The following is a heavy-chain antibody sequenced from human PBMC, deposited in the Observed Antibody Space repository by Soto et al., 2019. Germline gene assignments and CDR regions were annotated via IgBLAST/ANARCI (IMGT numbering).Heavy chain of an antibody. CDR3: AKDRGFLDGIDY. V-gene: IGHV3-9*01. D-gene: IGHD3-3*01. Sequence: EVQLVESGGGLVQPGRSLRLSCAASGFSFDDYAMHWVLQAPGKGLEWVSILSRKNETIVYADSVKGRFTISRDNAKKSLYLQMNSLRPEDTALYYCAKDRGFLDGIDYWGQGTPVAVST. CDR2: LSRKNETI. J-gene: IGHJ4*02. CDR1: GFSFDDYA.